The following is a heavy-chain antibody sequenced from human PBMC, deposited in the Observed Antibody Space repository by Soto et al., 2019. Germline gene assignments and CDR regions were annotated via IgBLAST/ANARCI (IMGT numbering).Heavy chain of an antibody. V-gene: IGHV3-30*18. D-gene: IGHD3-22*01. CDR2: ISYDGSNK. Sequence: PGASLRLSCAASGFTISSYGMHWVRQAPGKGLEWVAVISYDGSNKYYADSVKGRFTISRDNSKNTLYLQMNSLRAEDTAVYYCEKADSSGYPWAQGT. J-gene: IGHJ5*02. CDR3: EKADSSGYP. CDR1: GFTISSYG.